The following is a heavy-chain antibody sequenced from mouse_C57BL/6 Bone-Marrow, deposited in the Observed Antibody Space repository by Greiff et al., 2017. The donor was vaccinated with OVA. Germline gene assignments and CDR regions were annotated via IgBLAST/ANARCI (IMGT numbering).Heavy chain of an antibody. Sequence: EVHLVESGEGLVKPGGSLKLSCAASGFTFSSYAMSWVRQTPEKRLEWVAYISSGGDYIYYADTVKGRFTISRDNARNTLYLQMSSLKSEDTAMYYCTRERDYGRYAMDYWGQGTSVTVSS. CDR3: TRERDYGRYAMDY. V-gene: IGHV5-9-1*02. D-gene: IGHD1-1*01. CDR1: GFTFSSYA. CDR2: ISSGGDYI. J-gene: IGHJ4*01.